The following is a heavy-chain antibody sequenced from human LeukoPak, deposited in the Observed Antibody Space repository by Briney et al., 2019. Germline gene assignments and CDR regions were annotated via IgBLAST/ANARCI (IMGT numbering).Heavy chain of an antibody. CDR1: RYSIRTTYY. CDR3: ARDLGSYSSGWYMGFDY. J-gene: IGHJ4*02. D-gene: IGHD6-19*01. CDR2: ISGTSNTI. V-gene: IGHV3-11*04. Sequence: LSLTCTVSRYSIRTTYYWGWIRQIPGKGLEWVSYISGTSNTIYYADSVKGRFTISRDNAKNSLYLQVNSLRAEDTAIYYCARDLGSYSSGWYMGFDYWGQGTLVTVSS.